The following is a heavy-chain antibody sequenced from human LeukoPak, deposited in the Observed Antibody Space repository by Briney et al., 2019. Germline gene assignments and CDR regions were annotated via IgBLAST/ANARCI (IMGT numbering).Heavy chain of an antibody. V-gene: IGHV1-18*01. CDR3: ARDPPFVTTVTTYYYSYTVV. J-gene: IGHJ6*03. CDR2: ISAYNGNT. D-gene: IGHD4-11*01. Sequence: GASVKLSCKASGYTFTSYGISWVRQAPGHVLEWREWISAYNGNTNYAQKLQGRVTMTTDTSTSTAYMELRSLRSDDTAVYYCARDPPFVTTVTTYYYSYTVVWGKGTTVTVSS. CDR1: GYTFTSYG.